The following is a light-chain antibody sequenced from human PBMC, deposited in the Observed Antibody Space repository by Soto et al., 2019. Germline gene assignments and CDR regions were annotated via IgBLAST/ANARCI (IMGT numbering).Light chain of an antibody. J-gene: IGLJ2*01. Sequence: QSALTQPASVSGSPGQSITISCTGTSSDVGGYNYVSWYQQHPGKAPKLLIYEVTKRPSGVSNRFSGSKSGNTASLTISGLQAEDEADYACCSYAASNTLIFGGGTKLTVL. V-gene: IGLV2-23*02. CDR2: EVT. CDR1: SSDVGGYNY. CDR3: CSYAASNTLI.